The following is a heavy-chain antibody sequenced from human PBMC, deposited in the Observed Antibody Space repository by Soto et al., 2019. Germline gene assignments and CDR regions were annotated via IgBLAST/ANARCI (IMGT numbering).Heavy chain of an antibody. CDR1: GFDLTDYW. CDR3: ARQGTISNSRNWLDP. J-gene: IGHJ5*02. CDR2: IFPHDSDT. V-gene: IGHV5-51*01. Sequence: VESVKISCMASGFDLTDYWIAWVRQVPWKGLEWLGIIFPHDSDTRYNPSFQGQVSISADKSVSIAYLQWSSLQASDTGIYYCARQGTISNSRNWLDPWGQGTLVTVSS. D-gene: IGHD1-26*01.